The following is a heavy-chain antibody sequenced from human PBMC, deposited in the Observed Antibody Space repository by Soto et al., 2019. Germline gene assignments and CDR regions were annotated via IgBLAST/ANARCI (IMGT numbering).Heavy chain of an antibody. V-gene: IGHV4-34*01. Sequence: LSLTCAVYGGSFSGYYWSWIRQPPGKGLEWIGEINHSGSTNYNPSLKSRVTISVDTSKNQFSLKLSSVTAADTAVYYCARVGYCSGGSCYPFDPWGQGTLVTVSS. CDR3: ARVGYCSGGSCYPFDP. CDR1: GGSFSGYY. CDR2: INHSGST. J-gene: IGHJ5*02. D-gene: IGHD2-15*01.